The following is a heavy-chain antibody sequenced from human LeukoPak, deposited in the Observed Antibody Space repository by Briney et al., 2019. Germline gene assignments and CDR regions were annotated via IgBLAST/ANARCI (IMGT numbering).Heavy chain of an antibody. J-gene: IGHJ4*02. CDR1: GGSISSYY. V-gene: IGHV4-59*12. CDR2: IYYSGST. D-gene: IGHD1-26*01. CDR3: ARDLGWELYYFDY. Sequence: SETLSLTCTVSGGSISSYYWSWIRQPPGKGLEWIGYIYYSGSTNYNPSLKSRVTISVDTSKNQFSLKLSSVTAADTAVYYCARDLGWELYYFDYWGQGTLVTVSS.